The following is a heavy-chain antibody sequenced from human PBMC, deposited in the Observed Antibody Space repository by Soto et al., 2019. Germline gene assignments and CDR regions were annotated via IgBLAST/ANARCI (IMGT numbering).Heavy chain of an antibody. J-gene: IGHJ3*02. CDR2: IIPILGIA. D-gene: IGHD3-16*02. CDR1: GGTFSSYT. Sequence: QVQLVQSGAEVKKPGSSVKVSRKASGGTFSSYTISWVRQAPGQGLEWMGRIIPILGIANYAQKFQGRVTITADKSTSTAYMELSSLRSEDTAVYYCARGYYDYIWGSYRYDAFDIWGQGTMVTVSS. CDR3: ARGYYDYIWGSYRYDAFDI. V-gene: IGHV1-69*02.